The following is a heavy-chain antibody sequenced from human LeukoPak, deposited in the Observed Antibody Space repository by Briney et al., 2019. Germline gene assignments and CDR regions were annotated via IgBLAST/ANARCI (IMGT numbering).Heavy chain of an antibody. CDR1: GFTFSSYS. V-gene: IGHV3-21*01. CDR2: ISSSSSYI. J-gene: IGHJ6*03. Sequence: GGSLRLSCAASGFTFSSYSMNWVRQAPGKGLEWVSSISSSSSYIYYADSVKGRFSISRDNAKNSLYLQMNSLRAEDTAVYYCAKAMVRGVIPPYYYYMDVWGKGTTVTVSS. CDR3: AKAMVRGVIPPYYYYMDV. D-gene: IGHD3-10*01.